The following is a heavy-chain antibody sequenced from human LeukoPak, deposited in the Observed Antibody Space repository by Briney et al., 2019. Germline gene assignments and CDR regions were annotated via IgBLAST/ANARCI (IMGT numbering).Heavy chain of an antibody. V-gene: IGHV4-4*09. CDR3: ARRNPYYYYMDV. Sequence: SETLSLTCTVSGGSISSYYWSWIRQPPGKGLEWIGYIYTSGSTNYNPSLKSRVTISVDTSKNQFSLKLSSVTAADTAVYYCARRNPYYYYMDVWGKGTTVTVSS. CDR1: GGSISSYY. CDR2: IYTSGST. J-gene: IGHJ6*03.